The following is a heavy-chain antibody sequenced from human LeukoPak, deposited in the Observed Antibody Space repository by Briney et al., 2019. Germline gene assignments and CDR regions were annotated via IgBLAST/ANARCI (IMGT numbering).Heavy chain of an antibody. Sequence: SETLSLTCTVPGASISSSSYYWGWIRQPPGKGLEWIVSIYYSGSTYYNTSLKSRVTISVDTSKNQFSLKLSSVTAADTAVYYCARHVGFTWDSSELDQNNWFDPWGQGTLVTASS. CDR2: IYYSGST. J-gene: IGHJ5*02. CDR3: ARHVGFTWDSSELDQNNWFDP. V-gene: IGHV4-39*01. CDR1: GASISSSSYY. D-gene: IGHD3-22*01.